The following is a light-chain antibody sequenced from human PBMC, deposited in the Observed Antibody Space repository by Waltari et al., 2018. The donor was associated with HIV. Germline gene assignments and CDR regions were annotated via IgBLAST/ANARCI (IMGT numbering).Light chain of an antibody. CDR2: DAS. CDR1: QCVSSY. Sequence: EIVLTQSPATLSLSPGERATLACRASQCVSSYLAWYQQKPGQAPRLLIDDASNRATGIPARFSGSGSRTDFTLTISSLEPEDFAVYYCQQRSNTFTFGPGTKVDIK. V-gene: IGKV3-11*01. CDR3: QQRSNTFT. J-gene: IGKJ3*01.